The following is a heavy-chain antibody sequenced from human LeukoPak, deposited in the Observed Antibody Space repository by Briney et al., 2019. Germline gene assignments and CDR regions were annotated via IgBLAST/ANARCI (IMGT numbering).Heavy chain of an antibody. V-gene: IGHV3-74*01. D-gene: IGHD3-10*01. CDR3: ARDRHYYGSGSYLDY. CDR2: INSDGSST. J-gene: IGHJ4*02. Sequence: GGSLRLSCAAPGFTFSSYWMHWVRQAPGKGLVWVSRINSDGSSTSYADSVKGRFTISRDNAKNTLYLQMNSLRAEDTAVYYCARDRHYYGSGSYLDYWGQGTLVTVSS. CDR1: GFTFSSYW.